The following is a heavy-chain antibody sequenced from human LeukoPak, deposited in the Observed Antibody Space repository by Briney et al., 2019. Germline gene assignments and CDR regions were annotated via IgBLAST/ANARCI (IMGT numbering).Heavy chain of an antibody. CDR2: IIPIFGTA. Sequence: SVKVSCKASGGTFSSYAISWVRQAPGQGLEWMGGIIPIFGTANYAQKFQERVTITRDMSTSTAYMELSSLRSEDTAVYYCAAGYNWNTPPFDPWGQGTLVTVSS. J-gene: IGHJ5*02. CDR3: AAGYNWNTPPFDP. V-gene: IGHV1-69*05. D-gene: IGHD1-1*01. CDR1: GGTFSSYA.